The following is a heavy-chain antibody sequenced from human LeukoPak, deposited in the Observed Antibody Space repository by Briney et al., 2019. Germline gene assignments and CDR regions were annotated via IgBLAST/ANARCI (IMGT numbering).Heavy chain of an antibody. D-gene: IGHD1-14*01. Sequence: SSETLSLTCAVYGGSFSGYYWSWIRQPPGKGLEWIGEINHSGSTNYNPSLKSRVTISVDTSKNQFSLKLSSVTAADTAVYYCARVPPSDYWGQGTLVTVSS. CDR1: GGSFSGYY. J-gene: IGHJ4*02. CDR2: INHSGST. V-gene: IGHV4-34*01. CDR3: ARVPPSDY.